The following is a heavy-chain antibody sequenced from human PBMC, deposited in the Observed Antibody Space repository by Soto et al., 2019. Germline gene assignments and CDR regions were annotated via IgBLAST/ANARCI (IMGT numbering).Heavy chain of an antibody. Sequence: PGGSLRLSCAASGFTFNTYGMTRVRQAAGKRLEWVLTVSGSGGGTYYADSVKGRFTISRVNSKNTMYLQMSNLRAEDTAVYFCARIGPYCGGDCYPDFDFWGLVTPVTVSS. CDR1: GFTFNTYG. CDR3: ARIGPYCGGDCYPDFDF. V-gene: IGHV3-23*01. J-gene: IGHJ4*02. CDR2: VSGSGGGT. D-gene: IGHD2-21*02.